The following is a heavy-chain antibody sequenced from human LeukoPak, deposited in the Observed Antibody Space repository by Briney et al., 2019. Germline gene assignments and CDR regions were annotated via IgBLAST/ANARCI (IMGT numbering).Heavy chain of an antibody. CDR2: ISSDSNNI. CDR3: AKDRQPEAARPFDY. D-gene: IGHD6-6*01. J-gene: IGHJ4*02. CDR1: GFTFSSYS. V-gene: IGHV3-48*01. Sequence: GGSLRLSCTASGFTFSSYSMNWVRQAPGKGLEWVSYISSDSNNIQYADSVKGRFTISRDNAKNTLYLQMNSLRAEDTAVYFCAKDRQPEAARPFDYWGQGALVTVSS.